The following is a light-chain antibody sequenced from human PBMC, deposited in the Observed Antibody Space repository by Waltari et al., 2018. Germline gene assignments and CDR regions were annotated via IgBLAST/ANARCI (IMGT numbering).Light chain of an antibody. V-gene: IGLV1-47*01. CDR1: ISNNGTHY. Sequence: QSVLTQPPSASGTPGQSVTISCSGSISNNGTHYVYWYQQLPGTAPKLLIYLTHQRPSGVPDRFSASKSGTSASLAISGLRCEDEADYYCATRDEGPTVVFGGGTKLTVL. J-gene: IGLJ2*01. CDR2: LTH. CDR3: ATRDEGPTVV.